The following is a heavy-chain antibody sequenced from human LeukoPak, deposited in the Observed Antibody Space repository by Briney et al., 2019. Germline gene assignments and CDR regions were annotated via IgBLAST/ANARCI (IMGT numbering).Heavy chain of an antibody. CDR1: GFIFSNAW. Sequence: GGSLRLFCAASGFIFSNAWMSWVRQAPGKGLEWVGRIKSKTDGGTTDYAAPVKGRFTISRDDSKNTMYLQMDSLKTEDTAVYYCTTAYYDSSGYYNDYWGQGTLVTVSS. V-gene: IGHV3-15*01. D-gene: IGHD3-22*01. CDR2: IKSKTDGGTT. J-gene: IGHJ4*02. CDR3: TTAYYDSSGYYNDY.